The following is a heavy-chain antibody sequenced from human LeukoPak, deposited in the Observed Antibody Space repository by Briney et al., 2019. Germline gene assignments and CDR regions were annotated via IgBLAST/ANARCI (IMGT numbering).Heavy chain of an antibody. V-gene: IGHV3-23*01. CDR2: ISGSGGSA. CDR3: AKSNLKYYFDS. J-gene: IGHJ4*02. CDR1: GFTFSSYD. Sequence: GGPLRLSCAASGFTFSSYDMNWVRQAPGKGLEGVSLISGSGGSAYYADSVKGRFTVSRDNSKNTLYLQMNSLRAEDTAVYYCAKSNLKYYFDSWGQGTLVTVSS. D-gene: IGHD6-6*01.